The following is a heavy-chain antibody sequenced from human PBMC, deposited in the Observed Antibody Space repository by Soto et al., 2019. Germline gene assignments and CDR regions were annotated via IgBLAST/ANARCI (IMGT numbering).Heavy chain of an antibody. CDR1: GDSLTSYI. V-gene: IGHV1-69*02. Sequence: QVQLVQSGAEVKKPGSSVRVSCEVSGDSLTSYIFTWVRQAPGQGLEWMGRVIPIQGKADYALKIQDRVTISADKSKNTVYMELRSLRPEDTAVYYCAKSLVCVNRAYMDVWGKGTTVTVSS. CDR3: AKSLVCVNRAYMDV. D-gene: IGHD3-16*01. J-gene: IGHJ6*03. CDR2: VIPIQGKA.